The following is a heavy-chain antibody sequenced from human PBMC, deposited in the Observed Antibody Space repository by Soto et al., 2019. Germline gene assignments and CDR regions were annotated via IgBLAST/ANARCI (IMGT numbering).Heavy chain of an antibody. Sequence: GASVKVSCKASGYTFADYAIHWVRPAPGQSLEWMGWINGGDGGTKYSQNFQDRVTFTRDTSATTAYMELNSLSSEGTAVYYCAQSSGWYALHYWGQGTLVTVSS. D-gene: IGHD6-19*01. V-gene: IGHV1-3*01. CDR2: INGGDGGT. CDR3: AQSSGWYALHY. CDR1: GYTFADYA. J-gene: IGHJ4*02.